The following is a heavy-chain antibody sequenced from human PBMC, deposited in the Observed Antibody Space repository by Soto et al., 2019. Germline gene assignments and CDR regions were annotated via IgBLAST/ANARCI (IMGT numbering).Heavy chain of an antibody. Sequence: GESLKISCQGSGYSFTNYWIGWVRQMPGVGLEWMGISYPADSDTRYSPTFQGQVTISDDKSINTAYLQLNNLKASDTAIYYCARLRGSGGWYMFDYWGQGTQVTVSS. D-gene: IGHD6-19*01. CDR2: SYPADSDT. J-gene: IGHJ4*02. V-gene: IGHV5-51*01. CDR3: ARLRGSGGWYMFDY. CDR1: GYSFTNYW.